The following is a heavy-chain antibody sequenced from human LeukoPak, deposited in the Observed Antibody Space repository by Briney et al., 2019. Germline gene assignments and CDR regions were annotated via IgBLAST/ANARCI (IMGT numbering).Heavy chain of an antibody. CDR2: INPNSGGT. V-gene: IGHV1-2*02. D-gene: IGHD2-2*01. CDR1: GYTFTDYY. Sequence: VASVKVSCKASGYTFTDYYMHWVRQAPGQGLEWMGWINPNSGGTNCAQKFQGRVTMTRDTSISTAYMELSRLRSDDTAVYYCARLLSDVVPAARGSLYWGQGTLVTVSS. J-gene: IGHJ4*02. CDR3: ARLLSDVVPAARGSLY.